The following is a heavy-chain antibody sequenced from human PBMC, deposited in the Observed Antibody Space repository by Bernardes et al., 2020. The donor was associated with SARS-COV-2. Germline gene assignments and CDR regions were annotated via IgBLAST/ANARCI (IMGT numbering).Heavy chain of an antibody. CDR1: GGSISSYY. Sequence: SETLSLTCTVSGGSISSYYWSWIRQPAGKGLEWIGRIYTSGSTNYNPSLKSRVTMSVDTSKNQFSLKLSSVTAADTAVYYCARDLDCSSTSCYILEFWYFDLWGRGTLVTVSS. CDR2: IYTSGST. D-gene: IGHD2-2*02. J-gene: IGHJ2*01. V-gene: IGHV4-4*07. CDR3: ARDLDCSSTSCYILEFWYFDL.